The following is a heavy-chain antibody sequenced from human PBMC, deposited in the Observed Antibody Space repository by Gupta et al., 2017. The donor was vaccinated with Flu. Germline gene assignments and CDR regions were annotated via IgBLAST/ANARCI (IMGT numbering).Heavy chain of an antibody. CDR2: INPNSGGT. J-gene: IGHJ4*02. CDR1: GYTFTGYY. D-gene: IGHD7-27*01. CDR3: ARDLQRELGGEFDY. Sequence: QVQLVQSGAEVKKPGASVTVSCKASGYTFTGYYMHWVRQAPGQGLEWMGWINPNSGGTNYAQKCQGRVTMTRDTSISTAYMELSRLRSDDTAVYYCARDLQRELGGEFDYWGQGTLVTVSS. V-gene: IGHV1-2*02.